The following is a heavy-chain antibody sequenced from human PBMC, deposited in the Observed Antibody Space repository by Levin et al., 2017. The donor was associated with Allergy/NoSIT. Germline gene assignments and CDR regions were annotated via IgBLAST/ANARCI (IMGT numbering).Heavy chain of an antibody. V-gene: IGHV2-5*02. D-gene: IGHD3-3*01. CDR1: GFSLTTSGVA. Sequence: SGPTLVKPTQTLTLTCTFSGFSLTTSGVAVGWIRQPPGKALEWLALIYWDDDKRYRPSLNNRLTITKDTSKNQVALTMTNMDPVDTATYYRAHSLTGRYDCWPRDFDYWGQGTLVTVAS. CDR2: IYWDDDK. J-gene: IGHJ4*02. CDR3: AHSLTGRYDCWPRDFDY.